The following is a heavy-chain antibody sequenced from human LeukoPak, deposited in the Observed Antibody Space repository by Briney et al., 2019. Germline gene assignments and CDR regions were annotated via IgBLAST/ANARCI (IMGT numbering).Heavy chain of an antibody. CDR2: IYWDDGK. CDR1: GFSLNTDGVG. CDR3: ARRFPTRKYFDY. D-gene: IGHD1-14*01. Sequence: KSGPTPVNPTQTLTLTCTFSGFSLNTDGVGVGWIRQPPGKALEWLALIYWDDGKRYSPSLKRRLTITKDTSKNQVVLTMTYMDPVDTATYYCARRFPTRKYFDYWGQGTLVTASS. J-gene: IGHJ4*02. V-gene: IGHV2-5*02.